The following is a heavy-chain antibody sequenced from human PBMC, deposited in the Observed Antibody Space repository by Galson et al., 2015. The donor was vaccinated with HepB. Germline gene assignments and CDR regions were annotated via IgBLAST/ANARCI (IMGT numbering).Heavy chain of an antibody. CDR3: ARDGSYYDSSGYSGDY. J-gene: IGHJ4*02. Sequence: SCAASGYTFTSYYMHWVRQAPGQGLEWMGIINPSGGSTNYAQKFQGRVTMTRDTSTSTVYMELSSLRSEDTAVYYCARDGSYYDSSGYSGDYWGQGTLVTVSS. V-gene: IGHV1-46*01. CDR1: GYTFTSYY. D-gene: IGHD3-22*01. CDR2: INPSGGST.